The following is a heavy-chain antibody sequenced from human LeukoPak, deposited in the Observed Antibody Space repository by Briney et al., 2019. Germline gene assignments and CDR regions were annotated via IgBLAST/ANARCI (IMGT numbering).Heavy chain of an antibody. CDR2: INPSGGST. V-gene: IGHV1-46*01. CDR3: ARDAPPARYCSGGSCYSGARAGYYFDY. Sequence: ASVKVSCKASGYTFTSYYMHWVRQAPGQGLEWMGIINPSGGSTSYAQKFQGRVTMTRDMSTSTVYMELSSLRSEDTAVYYCARDAPPARYCSGGSCYSGARAGYYFDYRGQGTLVTVSS. D-gene: IGHD2-15*01. CDR1: GYTFTSYY. J-gene: IGHJ4*02.